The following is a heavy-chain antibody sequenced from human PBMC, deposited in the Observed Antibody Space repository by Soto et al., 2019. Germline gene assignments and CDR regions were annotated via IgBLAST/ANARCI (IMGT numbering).Heavy chain of an antibody. J-gene: IGHJ6*02. CDR1: GGSISSSNW. CDR3: ASRTYAMDV. CDR2: IFHNGNT. Sequence: QVQLQESGPGLVKPSGTLSLTCAVSGGSISSSNWWSWVRQPPGKGLEWIGEIFHNGNTYSNPSRTGRVTMSVDKSKNQFSLNLTSVTAADTAVYYCASRTYAMDVWGQGTTVTVSS. V-gene: IGHV4-4*02.